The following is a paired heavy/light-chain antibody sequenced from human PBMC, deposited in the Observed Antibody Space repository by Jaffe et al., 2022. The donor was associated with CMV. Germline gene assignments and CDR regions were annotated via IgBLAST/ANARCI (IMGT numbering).Heavy chain of an antibody. D-gene: IGHD2-21*01. CDR1: GFTFSRLE. V-gene: IGHV3-48*03. J-gene: IGHJ4*02. CDR2: ISSRAGAI. CDR3: VRGGGEGEYNEFYYFDY. Sequence: EVQLVESGGGLVQPGGSLRLSCGASGFTFSRLEMNWVRQAPGKGLEWVSYISSRAGAIYYADSVRGRFTISRDNAKNSLYLQMNSLRVEDTATYYCVRGGGEGEYNEFYYFDYWGQGAQVTVSS.
Light chain of an antibody. CDR3: QQYLESPLT. V-gene: IGKV4-1*01. J-gene: IGKJ3*01. Sequence: DIVMSQSPDSLGVSLGERTTISCKSSRTVVHSYNKKNYLAWYQQKPGQPPKLLIYWASTRASGVPDRFSGSGSATDFTLTISSLQPEDVAVYYCQQYLESPLTFGPGTKVHI. CDR1: RTVVHSYNKKNY. CDR2: WAS.